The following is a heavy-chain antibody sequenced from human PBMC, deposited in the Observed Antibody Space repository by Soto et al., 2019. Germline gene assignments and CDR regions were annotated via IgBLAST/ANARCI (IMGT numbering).Heavy chain of an antibody. Sequence: ASVKVSCKASGYTFTSYAMHWVRQAPGQRLEWMGWINAGNGNTKYSQKFQGRVTITRDTSASTAYMELSSLRSEDTAVYYCARREHSSGWYGDYYGMDVWGQGTTVTVSS. J-gene: IGHJ6*02. V-gene: IGHV1-3*01. CDR1: GYTFTSYA. CDR2: INAGNGNT. CDR3: ARREHSSGWYGDYYGMDV. D-gene: IGHD6-19*01.